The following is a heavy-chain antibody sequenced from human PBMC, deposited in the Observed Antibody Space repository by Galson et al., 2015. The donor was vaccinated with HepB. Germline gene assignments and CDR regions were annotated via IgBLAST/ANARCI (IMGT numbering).Heavy chain of an antibody. D-gene: IGHD5-18*01. Sequence: SVKVSCKASGYTFTSYAMHWVRQAPGQRLEWMGWINAGNGNTKYSQKFQGRVTITRDTSASTAYMELSSLRSEDTAVYYCARGLRGYSYLMGKWGQGTLVTVSS. CDR3: ARGLRGYSYLMGK. V-gene: IGHV1-3*01. J-gene: IGHJ4*02. CDR2: INAGNGNT. CDR1: GYTFTSYA.